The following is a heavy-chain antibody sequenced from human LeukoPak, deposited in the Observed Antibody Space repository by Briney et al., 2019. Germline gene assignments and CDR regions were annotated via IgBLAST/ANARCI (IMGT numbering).Heavy chain of an antibody. D-gene: IGHD2-2*01. V-gene: IGHV1-2*06. CDR3: AREVGYSSSYYGRFDP. CDR2: VNPNNGVP. Sequence: ASVKVSCKASGYTFTGYYMHWVRQAPGQGLEWMGRVNPNNGVPNYAQKFQGRVTVTRDTAISTAYMELSSLRSDDTAVYFCAREVGYSSSYYGRFDPWGQGTLVTVSS. CDR1: GYTFTGYY. J-gene: IGHJ5*02.